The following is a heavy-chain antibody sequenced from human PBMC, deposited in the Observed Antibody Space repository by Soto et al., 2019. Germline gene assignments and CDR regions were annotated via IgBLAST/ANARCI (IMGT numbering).Heavy chain of an antibody. CDR2: ISYDGSNK. Sequence: ESGGGVVQPGRSLRLSCAASGFTFSSYGMYWVRQAPGKGLEWVALISYDGSNKYYADSVKGRITMSRDNSRDTLYLQMNSLRAEDTAVYYCARQKYFDYWGQGTLVTVSS. CDR3: ARQKYFDY. CDR1: GFTFSSYG. V-gene: IGHV3-30*03. J-gene: IGHJ4*02.